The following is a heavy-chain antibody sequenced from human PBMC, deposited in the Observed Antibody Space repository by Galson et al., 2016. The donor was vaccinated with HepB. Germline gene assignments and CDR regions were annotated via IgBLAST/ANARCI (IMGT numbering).Heavy chain of an antibody. Sequence: SLRLSCAASGFDLSDYYMSWLRQAPGKGLEWLSYISSDGCTTYYADSVKGRFTISRDNSKNSLYLQLNSLRGEDRAVYSCARAATENSYGPPDAFDIWGQGTVVAVSS. CDR3: ARAATENSYGPPDAFDI. J-gene: IGHJ3*02. D-gene: IGHD3-10*01. CDR2: ISSDGCTT. V-gene: IGHV3-11*04. CDR1: GFDLSDYY.